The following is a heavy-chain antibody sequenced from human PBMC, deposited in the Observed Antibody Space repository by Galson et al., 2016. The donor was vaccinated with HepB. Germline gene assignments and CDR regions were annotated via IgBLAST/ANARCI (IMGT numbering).Heavy chain of an antibody. Sequence: SVKVSCKASGYTFANYAMHWVRQAPGQRLEWMGWINSANGNTKYSLKFQGRVTIIRDTSASTAYMELSSLRSEDTAVYYCAKNGGPVYSSSWQYYFGMDVWGQGTTVTVSS. CDR1: GYTFANYA. J-gene: IGHJ6*02. D-gene: IGHD6-13*01. V-gene: IGHV1-3*01. CDR3: AKNGGPVYSSSWQYYFGMDV. CDR2: INSANGNT.